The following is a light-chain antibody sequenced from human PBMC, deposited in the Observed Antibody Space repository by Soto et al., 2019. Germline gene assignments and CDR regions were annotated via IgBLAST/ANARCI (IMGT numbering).Light chain of an antibody. CDR3: QQSYSSPTT. CDR2: AAS. J-gene: IGKJ5*01. CDR1: QSISSH. Sequence: DIKLSQSPSSLSASVEDRVTITCRASQSISSHLAWYQQEAGKAPKLLIYAASSLQSGVPSRFRGSRSGTDFTLTISSLQPEDFATYYCQQSYSSPTTFGQGTHVEVK. V-gene: IGKV1-39*01.